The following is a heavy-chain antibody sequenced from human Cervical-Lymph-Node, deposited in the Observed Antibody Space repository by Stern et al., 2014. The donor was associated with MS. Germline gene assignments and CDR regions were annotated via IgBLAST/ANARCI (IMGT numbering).Heavy chain of an antibody. V-gene: IGHV1-2*06. D-gene: IGHD2/OR15-2a*01. J-gene: IGHJ6*02. CDR2: IHPNSGDT. Sequence: QVQLVQSGAEVKKPGASVKVSCKASGNTFSGYYMPWVRQAPGQGLEWMGRIHPNSGDTNYAQKFQDRVIMTRDTSINTAYMELNRLKSDDTAVYYCAVQLVGSMTSDLFGYFAMDVWGQGTTVTVSS. CDR1: GNTFSGYY. CDR3: AVQLVGSMTSDLFGYFAMDV.